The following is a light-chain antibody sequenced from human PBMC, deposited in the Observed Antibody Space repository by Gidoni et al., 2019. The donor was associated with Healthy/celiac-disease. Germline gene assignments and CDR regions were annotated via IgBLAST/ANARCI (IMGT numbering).Light chain of an antibody. V-gene: IGKV3-15*01. J-gene: IGKJ4*01. CDR2: GAS. Sequence: EIVMTQSPATLSVSPGERATISCRASQSVSSNLAWYQQKPGQAPRLLIYGASTSATGIPARFSGSGSGTEFTLTISSLQSEDFAVYYCQQYNNWPTLTFXGXTKVEIK. CDR1: QSVSSN. CDR3: QQYNNWPTLT.